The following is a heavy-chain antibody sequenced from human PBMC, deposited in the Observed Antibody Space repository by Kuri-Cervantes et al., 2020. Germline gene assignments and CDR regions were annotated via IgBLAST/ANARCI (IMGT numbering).Heavy chain of an antibody. J-gene: IGHJ3*02. D-gene: IGHD6-19*01. Sequence: GESLKISCAASGFAFSPYSMNWVRQAPGKGLEWLSYIPGSSGTIYYADSVKGRFTISRDNSKNTLYLQMNSLRAEDTAVYYCARVPSSGWYYGAFDIWGQGTMVTVSS. CDR2: IPGSSGTI. CDR1: GFAFSPYS. V-gene: IGHV3-48*01. CDR3: ARVPSSGWYYGAFDI.